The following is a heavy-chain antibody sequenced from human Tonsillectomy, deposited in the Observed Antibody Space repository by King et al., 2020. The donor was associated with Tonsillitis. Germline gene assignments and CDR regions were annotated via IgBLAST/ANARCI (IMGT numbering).Heavy chain of an antibody. D-gene: IGHD3-10*01. Sequence: VQLVESGGGVVQPGRSLRLSCAASGFTFSSYAMHWVRQAPGKGLEWVALISYDGSNKYHADSVKGRFTISRDNSKNTLYLQMNSLRAEDTGVYYCAGDQNYFGSGSRPYFDYWGQGTRVPLSS. J-gene: IGHJ4*02. CDR2: ISYDGSNK. CDR1: GFTFSSYA. CDR3: AGDQNYFGSGSRPYFDY. V-gene: IGHV3-30-3*01.